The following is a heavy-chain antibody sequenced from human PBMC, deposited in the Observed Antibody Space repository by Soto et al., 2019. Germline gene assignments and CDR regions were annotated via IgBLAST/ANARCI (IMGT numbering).Heavy chain of an antibody. Sequence: QVQLQESGPGLVKPSETLSLTCTVSGGSVSSGSYYWSWIRQPPGKGLEWIAYIYYSGSTNYNPSLKSRVTISVDTSKNQFSLKLSSVTAADTAVYYCARVRARYCSGGSCYSHNWFDPWGQGTLVTVSS. D-gene: IGHD2-15*01. J-gene: IGHJ5*02. CDR1: GGSVSSGSYY. CDR3: ARVRARYCSGGSCYSHNWFDP. V-gene: IGHV4-61*01. CDR2: IYYSGST.